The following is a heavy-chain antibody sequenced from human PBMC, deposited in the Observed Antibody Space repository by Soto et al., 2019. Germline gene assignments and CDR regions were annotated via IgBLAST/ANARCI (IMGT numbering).Heavy chain of an antibody. V-gene: IGHV5-51*01. CDR1: GYSFGAYW. J-gene: IGHJ4*02. CDR2: IFPGDSDT. Sequence: XESLKISCQGSGYSFGAYWIGWVRQMPGKGLEWMGIIFPGDSDTRYRPSFQGQVTISVDTSINTAYLQWNSLKTSDTAMYFCARGGIIGNTPDYWGQGNQVTVSS. CDR3: ARGGIIGNTPDY. D-gene: IGHD2-21*01.